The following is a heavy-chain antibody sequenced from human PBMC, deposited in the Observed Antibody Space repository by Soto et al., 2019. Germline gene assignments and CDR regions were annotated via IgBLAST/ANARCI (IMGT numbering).Heavy chain of an antibody. V-gene: IGHV3-30-3*02. CDR1: GFTFSSYA. CDR3: AKLDSSSWPKLDY. Sequence: PGGSLRLSCAASGFTFSSYAMHWVRQAPGKGLEWVAVISYDGSNKYYADSVKGRFTISRDNSKNTLYLQMNSLRAEDTAVYYCAKLDSSSWPKLDYWGQGTLVTVSS. D-gene: IGHD6-13*01. J-gene: IGHJ4*02. CDR2: ISYDGSNK.